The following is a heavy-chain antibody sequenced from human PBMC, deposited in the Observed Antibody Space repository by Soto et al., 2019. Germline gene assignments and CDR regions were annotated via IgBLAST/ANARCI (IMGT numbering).Heavy chain of an antibody. V-gene: IGHV3-23*01. D-gene: IGHD5-12*01. Sequence: DVQLLESGGGLVQPGGSLRLSCAASGFSISNYAMTWVRQAPGKGLQWVSTITGRGDSTYYADSLKGRFTISRDNSRGALYLQMDSLTAEDTALYYCARRPTTRGSWYFDLWGRGTLITVST. J-gene: IGHJ2*01. CDR1: GFSISNYA. CDR3: ARRPTTRGSWYFDL. CDR2: ITGRGDST.